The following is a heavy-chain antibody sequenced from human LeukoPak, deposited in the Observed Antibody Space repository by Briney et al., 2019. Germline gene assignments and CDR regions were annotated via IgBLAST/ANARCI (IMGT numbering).Heavy chain of an antibody. Sequence: SETLSLTCTVSGGSISSYYWSWIRQPPGKGLEWIGYIYYSGSTNYNPSLKSRVTISVDTSKDQFSLKLSSVTAADTAVYYCARDKEGYSGYYWGQGTLVTVSS. D-gene: IGHD1-26*01. CDR3: ARDKEGYSGYY. CDR1: GGSISSYY. CDR2: IYYSGST. J-gene: IGHJ4*02. V-gene: IGHV4-59*01.